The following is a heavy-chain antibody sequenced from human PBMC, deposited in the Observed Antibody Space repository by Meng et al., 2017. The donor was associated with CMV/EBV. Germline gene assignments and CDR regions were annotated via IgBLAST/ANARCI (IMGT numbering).Heavy chain of an antibody. V-gene: IGHV1-69*02. CDR1: GGTFSSYP. D-gene: IGHD1-26*01. Sequence: SVKVSCKASGGTFSSYPISWVRQAPGQGLEWMGRIIPILGIANYAQKFQGRVTITADKSTSTAYMELSSLRSEDTAVYYCASGGSYPRVGWYFDLWGRGTLVTVSS. CDR3: ASGGSYPRVGWYFDL. CDR2: IIPILGIA. J-gene: IGHJ2*01.